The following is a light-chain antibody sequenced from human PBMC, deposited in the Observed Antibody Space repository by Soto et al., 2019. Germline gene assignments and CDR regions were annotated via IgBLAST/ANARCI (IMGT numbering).Light chain of an antibody. Sequence: QSALTQPPSASGSPGQSVTISCTGTSSDVGGYNYVSWYQQHPGKAPKLMIYEVSKRPSGVPDRFSGSKSGNTASLTVSGLQAEDEADYYCSSYAGSFYVFGTGTKLPVL. CDR3: SSYAGSFYV. CDR1: SSDVGGYNY. J-gene: IGLJ1*01. V-gene: IGLV2-8*01. CDR2: EVS.